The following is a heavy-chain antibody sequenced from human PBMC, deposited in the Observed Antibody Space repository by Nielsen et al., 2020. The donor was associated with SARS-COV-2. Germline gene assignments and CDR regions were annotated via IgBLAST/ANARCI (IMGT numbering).Heavy chain of an antibody. CDR2: ISSNGGST. J-gene: IGHJ4*02. CDR1: GFTLSSYA. V-gene: IGHV3-64*01. Sequence: GESLKISCAASGFTLSSYAMHWVRQAPGKGLEYVSAISSNGGSTYYANSVKGRFTISRDNSKNTLYLQMGSLRAEDMAVYYCARWIQLWSYHDYWGQGTLVTVSS. D-gene: IGHD5-18*01. CDR3: ARWIQLWSYHDY.